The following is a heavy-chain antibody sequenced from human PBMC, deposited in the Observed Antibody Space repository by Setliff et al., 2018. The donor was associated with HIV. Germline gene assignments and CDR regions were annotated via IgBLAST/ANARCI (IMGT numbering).Heavy chain of an antibody. CDR2: IIPMFGTT. CDR3: ARDREYMDV. V-gene: IGHV1-69*13. Sequence: ASVKVSCKASGVTFRRFAFSWVRQAPGQGLEWMGGIIPMFGTTNYAQKFQGRVTITADESTSTVYMELTSLRFEDTAVYYCARDREYMDVWGKGTTVTVSS. CDR1: GVTFRRFA. J-gene: IGHJ6*03.